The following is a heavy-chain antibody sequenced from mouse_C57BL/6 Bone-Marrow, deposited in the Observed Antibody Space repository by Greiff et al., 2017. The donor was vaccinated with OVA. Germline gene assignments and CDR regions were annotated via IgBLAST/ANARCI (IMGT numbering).Heavy chain of an antibody. CDR2: IWRGGST. J-gene: IGHJ4*01. Sequence: VQLQQSGPGLVQPSQSLSITCTVSGFSLTSYGVHWVRQSPGKGLEWLGVIWRGGSTDYNAAFMSRLSIAKDNSKSQVFFKMNSLQADDTAIYYCAKKGHYDGYYYAMDYWGQGTSVTVSS. CDR3: AKKGHYDGYYYAMDY. V-gene: IGHV2-5*01. CDR1: GFSLTSYG. D-gene: IGHD1-2*01.